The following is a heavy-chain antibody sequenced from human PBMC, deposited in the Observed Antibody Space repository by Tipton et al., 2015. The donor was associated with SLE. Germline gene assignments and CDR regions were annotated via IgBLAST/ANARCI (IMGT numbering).Heavy chain of an antibody. J-gene: IGHJ4*02. CDR3: ARQRAGAYGSGSYYRFDY. CDR1: GGSISSGSYY. CDR2: IYTSGST. Sequence: TLSLTCTVSGGSISSGSYYWSWIRQPAGKGLEWIGYIYTSGSTKYNPSLKSRVTISVDTSKNQFSLKLSSVTAADTAVYYCARQRAGAYGSGSYYRFDYWGQGTLVTVSS. V-gene: IGHV4-61*09. D-gene: IGHD3-10*01.